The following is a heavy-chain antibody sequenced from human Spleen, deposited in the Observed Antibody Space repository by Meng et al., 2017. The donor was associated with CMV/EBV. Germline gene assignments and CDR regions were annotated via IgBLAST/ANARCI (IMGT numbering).Heavy chain of an antibody. V-gene: IGHV3-66*01. J-gene: IGHJ6*02. CDR2: IYSGGTT. CDR3: ARFVVGSGYYYGMDV. D-gene: IGHD2-21*01. Sequence: GESLKISCAASGFTISGNYMSWVRQAPGKGLEWVSVIYSGGTTYYVDSVKGRFTISRDNSKNSLYLQMNSLRAEDTAVYYCARFVVGSGYYYGMDVWGQGTTVTVSS. CDR1: GFTISGNY.